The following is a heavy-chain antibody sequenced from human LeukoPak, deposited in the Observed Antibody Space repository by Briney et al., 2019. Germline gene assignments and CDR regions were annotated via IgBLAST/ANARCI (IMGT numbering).Heavy chain of an antibody. V-gene: IGHV1-18*01. CDR2: ISAYNGNT. CDR1: GYTFTSYG. Sequence: ASVTVSFTASGYTFTSYGISWVRQAPGQGLEWMGWISAYNGNTNYAQKLQGRVTMTTDTSTSTAYMELRSLRSDDTAVYYCAREGSGRTHFDPWGQGTLVTVSS. J-gene: IGHJ5*02. D-gene: IGHD6-19*01. CDR3: AREGSGRTHFDP.